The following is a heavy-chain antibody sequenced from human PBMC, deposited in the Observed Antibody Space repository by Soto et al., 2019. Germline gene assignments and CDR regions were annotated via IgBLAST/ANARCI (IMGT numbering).Heavy chain of an antibody. D-gene: IGHD6-6*01. Sequence: ASVKVSCKASGYTFTAFFMHWVRQAPGKGLEWMGIINPSGGTTNYAQKFQGRVAMTWDTSTSTVYMDLGSLRSDDTAVYYCARAPYSSSSFFFDYWGPGTLVTVSS. J-gene: IGHJ4*02. CDR3: ARAPYSSSSFFFDY. V-gene: IGHV1-46*01. CDR1: GYTFTAFF. CDR2: INPSGGTT.